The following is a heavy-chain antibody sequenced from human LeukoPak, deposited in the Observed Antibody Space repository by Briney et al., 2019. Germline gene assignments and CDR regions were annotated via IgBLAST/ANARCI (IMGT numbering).Heavy chain of an antibody. V-gene: IGHV3-49*04. J-gene: IGHJ4*02. CDR2: IRSKAYGRTT. CDR3: TRDTAHYYDSSGYYAY. D-gene: IGHD3-22*01. CDR1: GFTFGDYA. Sequence: GGSLTLSCTASGFTFGDYAMSWVRPPPGKGLEWVGFIRSKAYGRTTEYAASVKGRFTISRADSNSIAYLQMNSLKTEDTAVYYCTRDTAHYYDSSGYYAYWGQGTLVTVSS.